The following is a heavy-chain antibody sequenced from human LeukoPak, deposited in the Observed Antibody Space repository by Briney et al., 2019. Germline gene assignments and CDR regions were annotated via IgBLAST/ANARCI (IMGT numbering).Heavy chain of an antibody. J-gene: IGHJ6*04. CDR2: IHSSEGT. V-gene: IGHV4-4*09. CDR1: GGSLNGYY. CDR3: GRRVYGEGRVL. Sequence: SETLSLTCTVSGGSLNGYYWGWIRQPPGKGLECIGYIHSSEGTAHNASLKSRLTISLDTSKNQVSLTLSSVTAADTAVYYFGRRVYGEGRVLWGKGTTVSVSS. D-gene: IGHD4-17*01.